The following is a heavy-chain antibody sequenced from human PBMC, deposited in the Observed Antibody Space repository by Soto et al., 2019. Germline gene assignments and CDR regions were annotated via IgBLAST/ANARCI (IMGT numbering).Heavy chain of an antibody. CDR1: GYSFTSYW. CDR2: IYPGDSDT. V-gene: IGHV5-51*01. J-gene: IGHJ3*02. CDR3: ARAFTRGIAAAEEAFDI. Sequence: GYSLNISCKGSGYSFTSYWIGWVRQMPGKGLEWMGIIYPGDSDTRYSPSFQGQVTISADKSISTAYLQWSSLTASDTAMYYCARAFTRGIAAAEEAFDIWGQGTMVTVSS. D-gene: IGHD6-13*01.